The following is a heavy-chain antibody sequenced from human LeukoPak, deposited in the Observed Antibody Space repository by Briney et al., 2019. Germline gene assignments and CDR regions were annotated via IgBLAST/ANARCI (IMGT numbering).Heavy chain of an antibody. D-gene: IGHD3-16*02. V-gene: IGHV3-21*01. CDR2: ISSSSSYI. CDR3: AREKSFRELSFDY. CDR1: GFTFSSYS. Sequence: PGGSLRLSCAASGFTFSSYSMNWVRQAPGKGLEWVSSISSSSSYIYYADSVKGRFTISRDNAKNSLYLQMNSLRAEDTAVYYCAREKSFRELSFDYWGQGTLVTVSS. J-gene: IGHJ4*02.